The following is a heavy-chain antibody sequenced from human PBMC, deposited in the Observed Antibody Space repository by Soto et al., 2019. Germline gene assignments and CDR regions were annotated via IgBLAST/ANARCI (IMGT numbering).Heavy chain of an antibody. CDR3: ARGSSNDRSFGFDY. CDR2: IYSSGYT. D-gene: IGHD3-22*01. Sequence: SETLSLTCTVSGGSISSYYWNWIRQPPGKGLEWIGYIYSSGYTNYNPSLKTRVTMSVDTSKNQFSLELSSASAADTAVYYCARGSSNDRSFGFDYWGQGTQVTVSS. CDR1: GGSISSYY. V-gene: IGHV4-59*01. J-gene: IGHJ4*02.